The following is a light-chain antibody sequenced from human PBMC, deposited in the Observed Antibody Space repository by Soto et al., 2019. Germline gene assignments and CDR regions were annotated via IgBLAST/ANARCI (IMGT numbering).Light chain of an antibody. V-gene: IGKV1-39*01. CDR2: AAS. CDR3: QQSYFTIGT. Sequence: DIQMTQSPSSLSASVGDRITITCRASQTISSYLNWYQQKPGQAPKLLIYAASSLQSGVPSRFSGSGSGTDFTLTISSLQPEDSATYYCQQSYFTIGTFGQGTKVEV. CDR1: QTISSY. J-gene: IGKJ1*01.